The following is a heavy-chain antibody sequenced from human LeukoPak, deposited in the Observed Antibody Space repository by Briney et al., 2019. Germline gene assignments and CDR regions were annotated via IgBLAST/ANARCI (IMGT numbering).Heavy chain of an antibody. CDR1: GFTFSTYA. D-gene: IGHD6-19*01. Sequence: PGGSLRLSCAASGFTFSTYAMSWVRQAPGRGLEWVSAVSDSGSSTYYADSVKGRFTISRDNSKNTLYLQMTSLRAEDTALYYCAKGKGSSGWYDWGQGTLVTVSS. CDR2: VSDSGSST. V-gene: IGHV3-23*01. CDR3: AKGKGSSGWYD. J-gene: IGHJ4*02.